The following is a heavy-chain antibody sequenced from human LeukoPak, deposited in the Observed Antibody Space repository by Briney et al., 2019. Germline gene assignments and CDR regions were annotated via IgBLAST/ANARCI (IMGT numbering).Heavy chain of an antibody. D-gene: IGHD1-26*01. CDR1: GFTFSRCA. Sequence: GGSLRLSCSASGFTFSRCAMHWVRQAPGKGLEYVSGINDNGGTTHYADSVRGRFTISRDDSKSMVFLLMTNLRPEDTAVYVCVKDLSGGWAFDHWGQGTLVTVSS. CDR2: INDNGGTT. CDR3: VKDLSGGWAFDH. J-gene: IGHJ4*02. V-gene: IGHV3-64D*06.